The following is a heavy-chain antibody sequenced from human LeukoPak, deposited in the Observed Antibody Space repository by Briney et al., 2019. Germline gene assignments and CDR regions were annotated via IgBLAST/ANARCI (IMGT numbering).Heavy chain of an antibody. CDR1: GFTFSSYA. V-gene: IGHV3-7*01. CDR2: IKKDGSEK. CDR3: ARDSEGSGSYYDY. D-gene: IGHD3-10*01. Sequence: GGSLRLSCAASGFTFSSYAMSWVRQAQGKGGEWGANIKKDGSEKNYVDSVKGRFTISRDNAKKSLHLQMNSLRAEDTAVYYCARDSEGSGSYYDYWGQGTLVTVSS. J-gene: IGHJ4*02.